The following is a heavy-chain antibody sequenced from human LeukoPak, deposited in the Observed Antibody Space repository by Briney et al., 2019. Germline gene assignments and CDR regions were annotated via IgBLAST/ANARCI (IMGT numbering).Heavy chain of an antibody. CDR2: IYSGGST. CDR1: GFTVSSNY. J-gene: IGHJ4*02. V-gene: IGHV3-53*01. D-gene: IGHD4-17*01. Sequence: GGSLRLSCAASGFTVSSNYMSWVRQAPGKGLEWVSIIYSGGSTFYADSVKGRFTISRDNSKNTLYLQMNSLRAEDTAVYYCAKGPEGYGDYPYFDYWGQGSLVTVSS. CDR3: AKGPEGYGDYPYFDY.